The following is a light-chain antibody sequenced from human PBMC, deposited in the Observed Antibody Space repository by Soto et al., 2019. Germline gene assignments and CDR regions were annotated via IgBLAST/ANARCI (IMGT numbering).Light chain of an antibody. Sequence: QSVLTQPPSASGTPGQRVTISCSGSGSSIGTNTVNWYRQLPGTAPKLLIYCDNHRPSGVPDRFSGSKSGTSASLAISGLQSEDEADYYCAAWDGSLNNVLFGGGTKLTVL. CDR3: AAWDGSLNNVL. CDR2: CDN. CDR1: GSSIGTNT. V-gene: IGLV1-44*01. J-gene: IGLJ2*01.